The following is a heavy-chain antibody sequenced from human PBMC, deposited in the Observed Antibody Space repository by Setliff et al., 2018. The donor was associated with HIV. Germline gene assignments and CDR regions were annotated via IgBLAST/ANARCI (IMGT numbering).Heavy chain of an antibody. CDR3: ASRYCNFWSGYCDY. V-gene: IGHV4-38-2*02. CDR2: IYHSGST. J-gene: IGHJ4*02. D-gene: IGHD3-3*01. Sequence: SETLSLTCTVSGYSISSGYYWGWIRQPPGKGLEWIGSIYHSGSTYYNPSLKSRVTISVDTSKNQFSLKLSSVIAADTAVYYCASRYCNFWSGYCDYWGQGTLVTVS. CDR1: GYSISSGYY.